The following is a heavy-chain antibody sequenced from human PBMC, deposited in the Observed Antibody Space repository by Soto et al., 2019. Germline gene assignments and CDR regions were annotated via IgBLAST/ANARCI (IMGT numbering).Heavy chain of an antibody. V-gene: IGHV3-66*04. Sequence: EVQLVESGGGLVQPGGSLRLSCAASGVTVSSNYMSWVRQAPGKGLEWVSVIYSGGSTYYADSVKGRFTISRDNSKNTLYLQMNSLRAEDTAVYYCARHGYNYGGGSVDYWGQGTLVTVSS. J-gene: IGHJ4*02. CDR1: GVTVSSNY. CDR2: IYSGGST. D-gene: IGHD5-18*01. CDR3: ARHGYNYGGGSVDY.